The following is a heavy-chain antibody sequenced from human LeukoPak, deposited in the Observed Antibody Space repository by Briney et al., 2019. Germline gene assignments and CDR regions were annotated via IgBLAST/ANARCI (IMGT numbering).Heavy chain of an antibody. V-gene: IGHV4-39*07. J-gene: IGHJ4*02. Sequence: PSETLSLTCTVSGGSFSSSSYYWGWIRQPPGKGLEWIGSISYRGNNYHNPSVKSRVIMSVDTSKNQFSLALRSVTAADTAVYYCASDTIFGVVGYFDYWGQGTLVTVSS. D-gene: IGHD3-3*01. CDR1: GGSFSSSSYY. CDR2: ISYRGNN. CDR3: ASDTIFGVVGYFDY.